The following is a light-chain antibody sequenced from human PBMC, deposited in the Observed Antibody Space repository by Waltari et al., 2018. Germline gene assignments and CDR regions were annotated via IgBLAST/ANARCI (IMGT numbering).Light chain of an antibody. V-gene: IGKV1-12*01. CDR2: AAS. J-gene: IGKJ4*01. CDR1: QGIRSW. CDR3: QQTNSFPLT. Sequence: DIQMTQSPSSVSASVGDRVTITCRASQGIRSWLAWYQHKPGKAPKLLIYAASTLQSGVPSRFSGGGSGTDFTLTISSPQPDDFAIYYCQQTNSFPLTFGGGTKVEI.